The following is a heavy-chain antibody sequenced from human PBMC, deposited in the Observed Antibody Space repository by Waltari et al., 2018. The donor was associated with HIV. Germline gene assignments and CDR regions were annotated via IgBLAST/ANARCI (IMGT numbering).Heavy chain of an antibody. CDR2: IYYSGYT. J-gene: IGHJ5*02. V-gene: IGHV4-59*01. Sequence: QVQLQESGPGLVKPSETLSLTCTVSGGSISGYSWRWIRQPPGKGLEWIGYIYYSGYTTYHPSLKRRVTISVDTSKNHFSLKLSSVTAADTAVYYCTSTLAAAGTRGWFDPWGQGTLVTVSS. CDR1: GGSISGYS. D-gene: IGHD6-13*01. CDR3: TSTLAAAGTRGWFDP.